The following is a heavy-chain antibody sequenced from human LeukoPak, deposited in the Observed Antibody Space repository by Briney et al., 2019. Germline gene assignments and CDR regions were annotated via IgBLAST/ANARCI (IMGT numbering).Heavy chain of an antibody. Sequence: GGSLRLSCAASGFTFSSYDMHWVRQAAGKGLEWISTIGTADDTHYLASVEGRFTISRENAKNSLYLQMSSLRAGDTAMYYCARERLGATKRVVNYDFDLWGRGTLVTVSS. J-gene: IGHJ2*01. D-gene: IGHD2-2*01. CDR2: IGTADDT. CDR3: ARERLGATKRVVNYDFDL. V-gene: IGHV3-13*01. CDR1: GFTFSSYD.